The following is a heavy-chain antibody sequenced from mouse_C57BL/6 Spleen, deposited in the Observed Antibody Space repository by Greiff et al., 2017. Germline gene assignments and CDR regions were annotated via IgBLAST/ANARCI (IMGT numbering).Heavy chain of an antibody. J-gene: IGHJ1*03. CDR1: GYAFSSSW. V-gene: IGHV1-82*01. D-gene: IGHD2-5*01. CDR3: ARRGYSNWYFDV. CDR2: IYPGDGDT. Sequence: VQLQQSGPELVKPGASVKISCKASGYAFSSSWMNWVKQRPGKGLEWIGRIYPGDGDTNYNGKFKGKATLTADKSSSTAYMQLSSLTSEDSAVYFCARRGYSNWYFDVWGTGTTVTVSS.